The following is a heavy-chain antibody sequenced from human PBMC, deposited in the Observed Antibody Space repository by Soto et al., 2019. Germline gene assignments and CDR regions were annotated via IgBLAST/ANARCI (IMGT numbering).Heavy chain of an antibody. CDR3: AKLRVLEWEVQESDY. CDR2: ITSSATTI. Sequence: QVQLVESGGGLVKPGGSLRLSCAGSGFALSDYYMNWIRQAPGKGLEWVAYITSSATTIFYADSVKGRFTISRDNAKNSLYLQMNSLRAEDTAVYYCAKLRVLEWEVQESDYWGQGTLVSVSS. CDR1: GFALSDYY. J-gene: IGHJ4*02. D-gene: IGHD3-3*01. V-gene: IGHV3-11*04.